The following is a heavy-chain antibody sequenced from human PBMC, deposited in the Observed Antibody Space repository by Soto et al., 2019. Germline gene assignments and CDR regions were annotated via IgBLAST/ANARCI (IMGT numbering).Heavy chain of an antibody. Sequence: EVQLLESGGGLVQPGGSLRLSCAASGFTFGSYAMSWVRQAPGKGLEWVSLISGTGDSSEYANSVKGRFTISRDYSKTTVFLQVNRLRAEDKAVYFCAKDNGNYGSGSFSQWGQGTLVTVSS. D-gene: IGHD3-10*01. CDR2: ISGTGDSS. V-gene: IGHV3-23*01. CDR3: AKDNGNYGSGSFSQ. J-gene: IGHJ4*02. CDR1: GFTFGSYA.